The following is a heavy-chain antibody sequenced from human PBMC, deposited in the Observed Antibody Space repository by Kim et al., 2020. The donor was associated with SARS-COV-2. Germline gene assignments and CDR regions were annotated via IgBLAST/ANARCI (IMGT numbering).Heavy chain of an antibody. Sequence: GGSLRLSCAASGFTFSSYGMHWVRQAPGKGLEWVAVIWYDGSNKYYADSVKGRFTISRDNSKNTLYLQMNSLRAEDTAVYYCARDTQTGWELLFDYWGQGTPVTVSS. D-gene: IGHD1-26*01. J-gene: IGHJ4*02. V-gene: IGHV3-33*01. CDR2: IWYDGSNK. CDR1: GFTFSSYG. CDR3: ARDTQTGWELLFDY.